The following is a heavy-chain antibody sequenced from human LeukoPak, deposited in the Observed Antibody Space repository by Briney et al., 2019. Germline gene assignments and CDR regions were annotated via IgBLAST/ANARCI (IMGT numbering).Heavy chain of an antibody. V-gene: IGHV1-69*05. Sequence: ASVKVSCKASGGTFSSYAISWVRQAPGQGLEWMGKIIPIFGTANYAQKFQGRVTITTDESTSTAYMELSSLRSEDTAVYYCARDQELEFGATYYFDYCGQGTLVIVSS. CDR1: GGTFSSYA. CDR2: IIPIFGTA. D-gene: IGHD1-7*01. CDR3: ARDQELEFGATYYFDY. J-gene: IGHJ4*02.